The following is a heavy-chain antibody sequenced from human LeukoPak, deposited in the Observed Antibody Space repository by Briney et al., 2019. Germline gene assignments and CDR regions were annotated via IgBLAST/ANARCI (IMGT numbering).Heavy chain of an antibody. CDR1: GGSSRSGSYY. J-gene: IGHJ4*02. D-gene: IGHD4-17*01. CDR2: IYTSGST. V-gene: IGHV4-61*02. CDR3: ASVQDYGDYYFDY. Sequence: SEALSLTCTVSGGSSRSGSYYWCWIRQPAGKGLEWIVRIYTSGSTNYNPSLKSRVTISVDTSKNQFSLKLSSVTAADTAVYYCASVQDYGDYYFDYWGQGTLVTVSS.